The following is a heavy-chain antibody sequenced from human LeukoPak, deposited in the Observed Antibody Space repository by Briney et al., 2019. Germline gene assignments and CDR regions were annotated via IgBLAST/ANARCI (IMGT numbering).Heavy chain of an antibody. V-gene: IGHV3-30*18. CDR1: GVTLSPYG. Sequence: QAGGSLRLSCAASGVTLSPYGMNWVRQAPGKGLEWVAVISYEGGTQHYADSVKGRFIISRDNPRNTLYLQMNILRTEDTAVYYCAKEGTPQVSTWYDLWGQGTQVIVSS. CDR3: AKEGTPQVSTWYDL. CDR2: ISYEGGTQ. D-gene: IGHD3-10*01. J-gene: IGHJ5*02.